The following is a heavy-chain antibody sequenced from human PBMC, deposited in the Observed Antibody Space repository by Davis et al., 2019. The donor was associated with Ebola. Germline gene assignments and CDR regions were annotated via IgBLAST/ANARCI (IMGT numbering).Heavy chain of an antibody. D-gene: IGHD6-19*01. CDR2: IYYSGST. J-gene: IGHJ4*02. CDR3: ARVNGGQWFDY. V-gene: IGHV4-61*01. CDR1: GGSISSSSYY. Sequence: PSETLSLTCTVSGGSISSSSYYWSWIRQPPGKGLEWIGYIYYSGSTNYNPSLKSRVTISVDTSKNQFSLKLSSVTAADTAVYYCARVNGGQWFDYWGQGTLVTVSS.